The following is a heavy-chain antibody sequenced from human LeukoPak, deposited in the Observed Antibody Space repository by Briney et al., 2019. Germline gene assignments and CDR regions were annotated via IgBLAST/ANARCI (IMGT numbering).Heavy chain of an antibody. D-gene: IGHD5-18*01. V-gene: IGHV4-39*01. CDR3: ASRGYGYDY. CDR2: IYYSGST. CDR1: GCPISSSSYY. J-gene: IGHJ4*02. Sequence: PSETPSLTCTVSGCPISSSSYYWGWIPPPPGKGLEWIGTIYYSGSTYYNPSLKSRVTISVDTSKNQFSLKLSSVTAADTAVYSCASRGYGYDYWGQGTLVTVSS.